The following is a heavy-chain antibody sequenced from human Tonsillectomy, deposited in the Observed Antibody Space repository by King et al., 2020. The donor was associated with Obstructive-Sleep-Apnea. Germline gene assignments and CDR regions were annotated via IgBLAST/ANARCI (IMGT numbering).Heavy chain of an antibody. Sequence: VQLQESGPGLVKPSETLSLTCTVSGYSLSSDYSWGWIRQPPGKGLEWIGNIYHSGTIYYNPSLKSRVTISLDTSNNQFFLKLRSVTAADTAVCYCARAPGRYYYDSSGFYSYFDYWGQGTLVTVSS. CDR2: IYHSGTI. V-gene: IGHV4-38-2*02. J-gene: IGHJ4*02. CDR1: GYSLSSDYS. CDR3: ARAPGRYYYDSSGFYSYFDY. D-gene: IGHD3-22*01.